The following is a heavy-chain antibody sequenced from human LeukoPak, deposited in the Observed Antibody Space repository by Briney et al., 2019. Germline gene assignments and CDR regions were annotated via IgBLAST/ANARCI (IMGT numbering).Heavy chain of an antibody. D-gene: IGHD3-22*01. Sequence: PSETLSLTCTVSGGSISSNSYHWGWIRQPPGKGLEWIGSIYHSGSTYYNPSLKSRVTISVDTSKNQFSLKLSSVTAADTAVYYCARDGYYYDSSGYYGYDYWGQGTLVTVSS. V-gene: IGHV4-39*07. CDR1: GGSISSNSYH. CDR2: IYHSGST. CDR3: ARDGYYYDSSGYYGYDY. J-gene: IGHJ4*02.